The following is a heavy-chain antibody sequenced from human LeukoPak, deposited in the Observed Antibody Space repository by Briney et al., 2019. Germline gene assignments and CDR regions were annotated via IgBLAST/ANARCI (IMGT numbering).Heavy chain of an antibody. J-gene: IGHJ2*01. Sequence: SETLSLTCAVYGGSFSGYYWSWIRQPPGKGLEWIGEINHSGSTNYNPPLKSRVTISVDTSKNQFSLKLSSVTAADTAVYYCARATDYYDSSGPRRYFDLWGRGTLVTVSS. D-gene: IGHD3-22*01. CDR1: GGSFSGYY. CDR3: ARATDYYDSSGPRRYFDL. V-gene: IGHV4-34*01. CDR2: INHSGST.